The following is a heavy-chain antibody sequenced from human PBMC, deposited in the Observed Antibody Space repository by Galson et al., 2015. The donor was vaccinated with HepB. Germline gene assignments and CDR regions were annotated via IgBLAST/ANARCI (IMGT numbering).Heavy chain of an antibody. V-gene: IGHV2-5*02. D-gene: IGHD1-1*01. Sequence: PALVKPTQTLTLTCTFSGFSLTTVGLGVGWIRQPPGKAPELLALIYWDDDKRYSSSLKSRLTITKDTSKNQVVLTMTNMDPVDTATYYCSRSDNHFDYWGHGILVTVSS. CDR2: IYWDDDK. CDR3: SRSDNHFDY. J-gene: IGHJ4*01. CDR1: GFSLTTVGLG.